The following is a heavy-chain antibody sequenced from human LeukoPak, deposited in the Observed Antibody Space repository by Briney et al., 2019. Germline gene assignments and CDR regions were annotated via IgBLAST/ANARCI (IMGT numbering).Heavy chain of an antibody. D-gene: IGHD5-24*01. CDR3: ARDRRRDGYNFDY. J-gene: IGHJ4*02. CDR2: IYYSGST. CDR1: GGSISSSSYF. V-gene: IGHV4-39*07. Sequence: PSETLSLTCTVSGGSISSSSYFWGWIRQPPGKGLEWIGSIYYSGSTSYSPSLKSRVTISVDTSKNHFLLKLSSVTAADTAVYYCARDRRRDGYNFDYWGQGTLVTVSS.